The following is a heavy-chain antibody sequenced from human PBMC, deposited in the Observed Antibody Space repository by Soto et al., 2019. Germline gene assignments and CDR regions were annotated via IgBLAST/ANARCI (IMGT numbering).Heavy chain of an antibody. D-gene: IGHD3-22*01. J-gene: IGHJ4*02. CDR2: INAGNGNT. V-gene: IGHV1-3*01. CDR3: ARTIGGGVVVKFDY. CDR1: GYTFTSYA. Sequence: QVQLVQSGAEVKKPGASVKVSCKASGYTFTSYAMHWVRQAPGQRLEWMGWINAGNGNTKFSQKFQGRVTITRDTSASTAYMELSSLRSEDTAVYYCARTIGGGVVVKFDYWGQGTLVTVSS.